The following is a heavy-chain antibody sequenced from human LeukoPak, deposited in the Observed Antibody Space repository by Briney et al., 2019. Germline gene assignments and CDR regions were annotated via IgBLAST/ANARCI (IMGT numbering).Heavy chain of an antibody. J-gene: IGHJ3*02. CDR2: IQYSGST. Sequence: PSETLSLTCSVSGDSINSGGYYWNWIRQFPGKGLEWIGYIQYSGSTRYNTSLESRVTISVDMSKTQFSLKMTSLTAADTAVYYCARLAMVRGLDIWGQGTMVIVSS. CDR1: GDSINSGGYY. V-gene: IGHV4-31*03. CDR3: ARLAMVRGLDI. D-gene: IGHD3-10*01.